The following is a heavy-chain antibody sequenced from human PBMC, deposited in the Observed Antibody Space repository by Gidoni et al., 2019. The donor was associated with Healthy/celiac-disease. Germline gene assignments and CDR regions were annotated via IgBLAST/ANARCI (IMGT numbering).Heavy chain of an antibody. CDR1: GFTFDDYA. CDR3: AKDEVAAAGTPLAPDY. Sequence: EVQLVESGGGLVQPGRSLRLSCAASGFTFDDYAMHWVRQAPGKGLEWVSGISWNSGSIGYADSVKGRFTISRDNAKNSLYLQMNSLRAEDTALYYCAKDEVAAAGTPLAPDYWGQGTLVTVSS. V-gene: IGHV3-9*01. CDR2: ISWNSGSI. D-gene: IGHD6-13*01. J-gene: IGHJ4*01.